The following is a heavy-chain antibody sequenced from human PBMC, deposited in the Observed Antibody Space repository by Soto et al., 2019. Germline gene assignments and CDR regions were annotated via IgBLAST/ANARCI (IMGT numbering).Heavy chain of an antibody. J-gene: IGHJ4*02. Sequence: ASVKVSCKASGYTFTSYGISWVRQAPGQGLEWMGWISAYNGNTNYAQKLQGRVTMTTDTSTSTAYMELRSLRSDDTAVYYCAKDQYFGVVIISYYFDYWGQGTLVTVSS. CDR3: AKDQYFGVVIISYYFDY. CDR1: GYTFTSYG. CDR2: ISAYNGNT. V-gene: IGHV1-18*01. D-gene: IGHD3-3*01.